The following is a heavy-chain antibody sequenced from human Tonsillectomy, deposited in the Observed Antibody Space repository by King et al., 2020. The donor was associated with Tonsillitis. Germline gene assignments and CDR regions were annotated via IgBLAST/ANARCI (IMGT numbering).Heavy chain of an antibody. CDR2: IYSGGSST. J-gene: IGHJ4*02. Sequence: VQLVESGGGLVQPGGSLRLSCAASGFTFSNYAMSWVRQAPGKGLDWVSVIYSGGSSTYYADSVKGRFTISIENSKNTLYLQMNSLRAEDTAVYYCAKAGVVVITDELDYWGQGTLVTVSS. CDR3: AKAGVVVITDELDY. D-gene: IGHD3-22*01. V-gene: IGHV3-23*03. CDR1: GFTFSNYA.